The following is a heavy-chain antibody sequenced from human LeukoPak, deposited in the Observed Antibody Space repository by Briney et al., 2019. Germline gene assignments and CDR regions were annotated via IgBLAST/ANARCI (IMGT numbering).Heavy chain of an antibody. Sequence: EGSLRLSCAASGFTLSGYWMHWVRQAPGKGLEWVSRINSDGTSTSYADSVNGRFTISRDNAKNTLSLQMNSLRDEDTAVYYCLRSYCTTSNCYGWFDPWGQGTLVTVSS. CDR3: LRSYCTTSNCYGWFDP. CDR2: INSDGTST. V-gene: IGHV3-74*01. J-gene: IGHJ5*02. D-gene: IGHD2-2*01. CDR1: GFTLSGYW.